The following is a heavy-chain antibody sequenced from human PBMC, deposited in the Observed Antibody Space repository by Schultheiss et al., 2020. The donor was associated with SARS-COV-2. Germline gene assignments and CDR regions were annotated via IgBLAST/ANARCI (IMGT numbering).Heavy chain of an antibody. CDR2: INYSGST. CDR3: ARAGSVGCSSTSCSYGMDV. D-gene: IGHD2-2*01. Sequence: SETLSLTCTVSGGSINSGGYYWSWIRQHPGKGLEWIGYINYSGSTYYNPSLKSRVTISVDTSKKQFSLKMSSVTAADAAVYYCARAGSVGCSSTSCSYGMDVWGQGTTVTVSS. J-gene: IGHJ6*02. CDR1: GGSINSGGYY. V-gene: IGHV4-31*03.